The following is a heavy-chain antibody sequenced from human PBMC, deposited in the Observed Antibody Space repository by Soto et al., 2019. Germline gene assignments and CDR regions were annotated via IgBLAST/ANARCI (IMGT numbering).Heavy chain of an antibody. D-gene: IGHD6-13*01. V-gene: IGHV4-59*08. CDR3: ARLPRAASYTYTDS. J-gene: IGHJ5*01. Sequence: PSEALSLTCSVSGGSISTYYWSWIRQPPGKGLEWVGYIYYSGSTNYNPSLKSRVTISIDTSKNQFSLKLNSVTAADTAIYYCARLPRAASYTYTDSWGNGTLVTVSS. CDR1: GGSISTYY. CDR2: IYYSGST.